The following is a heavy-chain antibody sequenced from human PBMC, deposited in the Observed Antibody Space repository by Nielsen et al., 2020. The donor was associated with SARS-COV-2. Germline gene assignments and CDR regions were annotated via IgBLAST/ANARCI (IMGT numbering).Heavy chain of an antibody. CDR1: GFTFSSYS. D-gene: IGHD3-10*01. CDR3: ARVEGYYGSGSYPDY. J-gene: IGHJ4*02. V-gene: IGHV3-21*01. Sequence: GGSLRLSCAASGFTFSSYSMNWVRQAPGKGLEWVSSISSSSSYIYYADSVKGRFTISRDNAKNSLYLQMNSLRAEDTAVYYCARVEGYYGSGSYPDYWGQGTLVTVSS. CDR2: ISSSSSYI.